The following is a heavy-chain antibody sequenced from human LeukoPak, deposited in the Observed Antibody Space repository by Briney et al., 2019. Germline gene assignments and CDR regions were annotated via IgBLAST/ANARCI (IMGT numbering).Heavy chain of an antibody. CDR1: SHSISSYY. D-gene: IGHD5-18*01. CDR3: AREFRYSYGSYYFDY. CDR2: IYYSGST. J-gene: IGHJ4*02. Sequence: SVTLSLTCSVSSHSISSYYWSWIRRPPAKGLVWIGHIYYSGSTNYNPSLKSRVTISVDTSKNQFSLKLSSVTAADTAVYYCAREFRYSYGSYYFDYWGQGTLVTVSS. V-gene: IGHV4-59*01.